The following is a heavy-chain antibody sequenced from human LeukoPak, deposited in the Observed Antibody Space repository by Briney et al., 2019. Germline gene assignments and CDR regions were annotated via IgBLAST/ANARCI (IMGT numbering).Heavy chain of an antibody. CDR3: AREIKTRITMVRGGRRYFDY. V-gene: IGHV1-2*02. Sequence: ASVKVSCKASGYTFTGYYMHCVRQAPVQGLEWMGWINPNSGGTNYAQKFQGRVTMTRDTSISTAYMELSRLRSDDTAVYYCAREIKTRITMVRGGRRYFDYWGQGTLVTVSS. CDR2: INPNSGGT. D-gene: IGHD3-10*01. CDR1: GYTFTGYY. J-gene: IGHJ4*02.